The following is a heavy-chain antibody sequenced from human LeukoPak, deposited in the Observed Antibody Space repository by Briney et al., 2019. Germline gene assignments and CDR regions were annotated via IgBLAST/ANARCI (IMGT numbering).Heavy chain of an antibody. CDR2: IKQDGNDK. D-gene: IGHD6-19*01. J-gene: IGHJ4*02. Sequence: QPGGSLRLSCAASGFTFTTHWMSWVCQAPGKGLEWVANIKQDGNDKHYLESVKGRFTISRDNAKNSLYLQMNSLRAEDTAVYYCAARPTSEAVAPSDFWGQGTLVTVSP. CDR1: GFTFTTHW. CDR3: AARPTSEAVAPSDF. V-gene: IGHV3-7*01.